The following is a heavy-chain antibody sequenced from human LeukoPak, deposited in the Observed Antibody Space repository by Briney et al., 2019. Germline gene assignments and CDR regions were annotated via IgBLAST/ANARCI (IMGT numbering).Heavy chain of an antibody. CDR3: ARDGAVLRFLEWLRAFDI. J-gene: IGHJ3*02. CDR2: INPNSGGT. CDR1: GYTFTGYY. Sequence: ASVKVSCTASGYTFTGYYMHWVRQAPGQGLEWMGWINPNSGGTNYAQKFQGRVTMTRDTSISTAYMELSRLRSDDTAVYYCARDGAVLRFLEWLRAFDIWGQGTMVTVSS. V-gene: IGHV1-2*02. D-gene: IGHD3-3*01.